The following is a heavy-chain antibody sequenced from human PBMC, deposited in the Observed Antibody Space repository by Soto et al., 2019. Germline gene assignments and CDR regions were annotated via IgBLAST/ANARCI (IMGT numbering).Heavy chain of an antibody. CDR3: AKGGLGGYDWSGAFDI. CDR1: GFTFDDYA. CDR2: ISWNSGSI. D-gene: IGHD5-12*01. V-gene: IGHV3-9*01. Sequence: LRLSCAASGFTFDDYAMHWVRQAPGKGLEWVSGISWNSGSIGYADSVKGRFTISRDNAKNSLYLQMNSLRAEDTALYYCAKGGLGGYDWSGAFDIWGQGTMVTVSS. J-gene: IGHJ3*02.